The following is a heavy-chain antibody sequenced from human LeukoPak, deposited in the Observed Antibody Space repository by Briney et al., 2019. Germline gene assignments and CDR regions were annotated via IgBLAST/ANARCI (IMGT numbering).Heavy chain of an antibody. CDR3: ARDRELASRNWFDP. Sequence: SETLSLTCTVSGGSISSYYWSWIRQSPGKGLEWIGYIYYNGKTNYNPSLKSRVTISVDTSMNQFSLKLSSVTAADAAVYYCARDRELASRNWFDPWGQGTLATVSS. CDR1: GGSISSYY. J-gene: IGHJ5*02. CDR2: IYYNGKT. V-gene: IGHV4-59*01. D-gene: IGHD1-26*01.